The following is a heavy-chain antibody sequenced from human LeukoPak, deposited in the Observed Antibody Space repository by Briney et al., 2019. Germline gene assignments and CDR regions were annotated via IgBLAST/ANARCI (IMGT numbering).Heavy chain of an antibody. D-gene: IGHD3-22*01. J-gene: IGHJ4*02. CDR3: AIRDYYDGSGYYDY. V-gene: IGHV3-23*01. Sequence: GGSLRLSCAASGFTFSTYAVNWVRQAPGKGLEWVSAISSSGGTTYYADSVKGRFGISRDNSKNTLSLQMNSLRAEDTAVYYCAIRDYYDGSGYYDYWGQGTLVTVSS. CDR1: GFTFSTYA. CDR2: ISSSGGTT.